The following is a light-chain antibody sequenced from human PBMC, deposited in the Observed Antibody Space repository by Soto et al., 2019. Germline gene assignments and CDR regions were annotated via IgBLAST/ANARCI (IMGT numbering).Light chain of an antibody. CDR2: DPS. J-gene: IGKJ4*01. V-gene: IGKV3-11*01. CDR1: QSVSNF. Sequence: EVVLTQSPATLSLSPGERATLSCRASQSVSNFLAWYQQKPGQSPRLLIFDPSNRPAGIPARFSGSGSGTDFTLTISSLEPEDLGVYYCQQRSSWPLTFGGGTKVEIK. CDR3: QQRSSWPLT.